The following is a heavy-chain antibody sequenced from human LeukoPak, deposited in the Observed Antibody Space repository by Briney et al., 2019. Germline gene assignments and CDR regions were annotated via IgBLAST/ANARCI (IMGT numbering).Heavy chain of an antibody. CDR2: IIPIFGTA. CDR3: ARGPSYYYDSSGYFLPVAFDI. J-gene: IGHJ3*02. V-gene: IGHV1-69*13. D-gene: IGHD3-22*01. Sequence: ASVKVSCKASGGTFSSYAISWVRQAPGQGLEWMGGIIPIFGTANYAQKFQGRVTITADESTSTAYMELRSLRSDDTAVYYCARGPSYYYDSSGYFLPVAFDIWGQGTMVTVSS. CDR1: GGTFSSYA.